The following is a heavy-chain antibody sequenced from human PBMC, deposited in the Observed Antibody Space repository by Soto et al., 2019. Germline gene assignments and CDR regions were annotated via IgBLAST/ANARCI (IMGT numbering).Heavy chain of an antibody. D-gene: IGHD3-9*01. CDR1: GFTFSSYA. J-gene: IGHJ4*02. Sequence: PGGSLRLSCAASGFTFSSYAMSWVRQAPGKGLEWVSAISGSGGSTYYADSVKGRFTISRDNSKNTLYLQMNSLRAEDTAVYYCAKVPRATREWRLVITYFDYWGQGTLVTVSS. V-gene: IGHV3-23*01. CDR3: AKVPRATREWRLVITYFDY. CDR2: ISGSGGST.